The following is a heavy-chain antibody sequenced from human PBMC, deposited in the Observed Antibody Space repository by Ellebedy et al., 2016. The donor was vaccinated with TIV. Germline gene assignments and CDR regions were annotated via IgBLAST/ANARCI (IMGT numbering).Heavy chain of an antibody. J-gene: IGHJ3*02. CDR3: AKKYSDSSDIDLDAFDI. V-gene: IGHV1-69*13. CDR2: FIPLFGTR. Sequence: ASVKVSCXASGGTFSIYAISWVRQTHGQGLGLMGGFIPLFGTRNYAQKFQGRVTITADDSTSTAYMELSSLRSEDTAVYYCAKKYSDSSDIDLDAFDIWGQGTMVTVSS. D-gene: IGHD6-6*01. CDR1: GGTFSIYA.